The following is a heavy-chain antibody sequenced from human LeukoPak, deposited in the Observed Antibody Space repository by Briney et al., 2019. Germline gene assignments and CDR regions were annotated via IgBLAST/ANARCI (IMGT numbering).Heavy chain of an antibody. J-gene: IGHJ5*02. CDR1: GFIVSSIY. V-gene: IGHV3-15*01. CDR3: TTDEWS. CDR2: IKRKTDGGTT. Sequence: GGSLRLSCAASGFIVSSIYMSWVRQAPGKGLEWVGRIKRKTDGGTTDYAAPVKGRFSISRDDSKNMLYLQMNTLKTEDTAVYYCTTDEWSWGQGILVTVSS. D-gene: IGHD3-3*01.